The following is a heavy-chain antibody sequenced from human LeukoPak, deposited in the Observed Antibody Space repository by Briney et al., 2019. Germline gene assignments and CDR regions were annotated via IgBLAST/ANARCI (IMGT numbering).Heavy chain of an antibody. D-gene: IGHD3-3*01. V-gene: IGHV3-48*01. CDR1: GFTFSSYS. CDR2: ISDSRGSI. CDR3: ARDYDFWSAYFPSSFDY. Sequence: GGSLRLSCAASGFTFSSYSMNWVRQAPGRGLEWLSYISDSRGSIYYADSVKGRFTISRDNARNSLYLQMNSLRAEDTAVYYCARDYDFWSAYFPSSFDYWGQGTLVTVSS. J-gene: IGHJ4*02.